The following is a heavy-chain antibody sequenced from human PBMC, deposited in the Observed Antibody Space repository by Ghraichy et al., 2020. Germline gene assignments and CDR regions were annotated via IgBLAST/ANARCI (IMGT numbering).Heavy chain of an antibody. CDR2: IYSTGST. V-gene: IGHV3-53*01. CDR1: GFTVSNNY. J-gene: IGHJ4*02. D-gene: IGHD2-21*01. Sequence: GGSLRLSCAASGFTVSNNYMKWVRQAPGRGLEWVSLIYSTGSTSYADSVKGRFTISRDSSKNTLYLQMNSRRAEDTAVYYCARDRDGPWGQGTLVTVSS. CDR3: ARDRDGP.